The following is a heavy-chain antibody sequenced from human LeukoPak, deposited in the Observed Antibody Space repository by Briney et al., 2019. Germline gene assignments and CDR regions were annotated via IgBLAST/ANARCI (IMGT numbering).Heavy chain of an antibody. CDR3: AREGSSYYFDY. V-gene: IGHV3-30-3*01. CDR2: ISYDGSNK. J-gene: IGHJ4*02. CDR1: GFTFSSYA. D-gene: IGHD6-6*01. Sequence: GGSLRLSCAASGFTFSSYAMHWVRQAPGKGLEWVAVISYDGSNKYYADSVKCRFTISRDNSKNTLYLQMNSLRAEDTAVYYCAREGSSYYFDYWGQGTLVTVSS.